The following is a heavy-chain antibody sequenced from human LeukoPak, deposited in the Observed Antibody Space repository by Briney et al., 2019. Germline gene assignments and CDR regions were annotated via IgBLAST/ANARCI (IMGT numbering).Heavy chain of an antibody. CDR2: IYSGGST. D-gene: IGHD4-17*01. V-gene: IGHV3-53*01. Sequence: GGSLRLSCAASGFTVSSNYMSWVRQAPGKGLEWVSVIYSGGSTYYADSVKGRFTISRDNSKNTLYLQMNSLRAEDTAVYYCARDLLGGNYGDPRWGQGTLVTVSS. J-gene: IGHJ4*02. CDR3: ARDLLGGNYGDPR. CDR1: GFTVSSNY.